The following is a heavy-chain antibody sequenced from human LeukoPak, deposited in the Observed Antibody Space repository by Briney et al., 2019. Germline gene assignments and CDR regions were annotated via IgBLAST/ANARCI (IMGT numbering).Heavy chain of an antibody. D-gene: IGHD6-13*01. V-gene: IGHV3-23*01. CDR1: GFTFSSYG. J-gene: IGHJ4*02. CDR3: AKDRRQQLVRGLDY. Sequence: PGGSLRLSCAASGFTFSSYGMHWVRQAPGKGLEWVSAISGSGGSTYYADSVKGRFTISRDNSKNTLYLQMNSLRAEDTAVYYCAKDRRQQLVRGLDYWGQGTLVTVSS. CDR2: ISGSGGST.